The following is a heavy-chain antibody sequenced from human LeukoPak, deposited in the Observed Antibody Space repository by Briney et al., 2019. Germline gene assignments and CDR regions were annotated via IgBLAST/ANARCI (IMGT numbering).Heavy chain of an antibody. CDR1: GFTFSSYA. J-gene: IGHJ4*02. V-gene: IGHV3-30*04. Sequence: PSGGSLRLSCAASGFTFSSYAMHWLRQAPGKGLEWVAVISYDGSNKYYADSVKGRFTISRDNSKNTLYLQMNSLRAEDTAVYYCARDPSITMIVVVSLYYFDYWGQGTLVTVSS. CDR2: ISYDGSNK. CDR3: ARDPSITMIVVVSLYYFDY. D-gene: IGHD3-22*01.